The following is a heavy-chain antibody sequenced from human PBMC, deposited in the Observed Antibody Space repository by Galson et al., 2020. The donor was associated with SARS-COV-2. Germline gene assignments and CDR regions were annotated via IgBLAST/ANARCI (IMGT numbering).Heavy chain of an antibody. CDR3: ARVRKSGGTQVDY. Sequence: ASVKVSCKASGYTFTGYYMHWVRQAPGQGLEWMGWINTNSGGTNYAQKFQGRVTMTRDTSISTAYMELSRLRSDDTAVYYCARVRKSGGTQVDYWGQGTLVTVSS. CDR2: INTNSGGT. V-gene: IGHV1-2*02. CDR1: GYTFTGYY. J-gene: IGHJ4*02. D-gene: IGHD1-1*01.